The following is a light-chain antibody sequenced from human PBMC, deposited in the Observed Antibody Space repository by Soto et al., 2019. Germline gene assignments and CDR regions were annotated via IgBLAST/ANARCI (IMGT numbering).Light chain of an antibody. CDR2: EVS. CDR3: SSNAGSTSVV. CDR1: TTDVDPYDL. Sequence: QSALTQPASVSGSPGQSLTISCTGTTTDVDPYDLVSWYQCRPGEAPKLMIYEVSKRPSGVPDRFSGSKSGNTASLTVSGLQAEDEADYYCSSNAGSTSVVFGGGTKLTVL. J-gene: IGLJ2*01. V-gene: IGLV2-8*01.